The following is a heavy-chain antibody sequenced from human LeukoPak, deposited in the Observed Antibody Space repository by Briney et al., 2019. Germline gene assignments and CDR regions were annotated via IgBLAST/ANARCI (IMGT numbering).Heavy chain of an antibody. CDR2: ISGSGGST. D-gene: IGHD4-11*01. CDR1: GFIFSSYG. CDR3: AKVKSSTVLPSSHFAY. J-gene: IGHJ4*02. Sequence: PGGSLRLSCAASGFIFSSYGMSWVRQAPGKGLEWVSAISGSGGSTYYADSVKGRFTISRDNSKNTLYLQMNSLRAEDTAVYYCAKVKSSTVLPSSHFAYWGQGTLVTVSS. V-gene: IGHV3-23*01.